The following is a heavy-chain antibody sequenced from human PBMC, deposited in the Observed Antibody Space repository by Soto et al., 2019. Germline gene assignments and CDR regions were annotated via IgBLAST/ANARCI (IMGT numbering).Heavy chain of an antibody. CDR3: ASMIGAFDY. J-gene: IGHJ4*02. CDR1: GFTFSDHY. V-gene: IGHV3-72*01. D-gene: IGHD3-22*01. Sequence: EVQLVESGGGLVQPGGSLRLSCVASGFTFSDHYMDWVRQAPGKGLEWVGRTRNKANSYTTEYAASVKVRFTISGDDSENSQYLHLNSLKTEDTAVYYCASMIGAFDYWGQGTLVTVSS. CDR2: TRNKANSYTT.